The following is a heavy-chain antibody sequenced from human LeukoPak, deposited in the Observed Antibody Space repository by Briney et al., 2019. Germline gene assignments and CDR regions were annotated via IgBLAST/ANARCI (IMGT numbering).Heavy chain of an antibody. J-gene: IGHJ4*02. Sequence: SSETLSLTCTVSGGSVNSGSYYWNWIRQSAGKGLGWIGHIYTSGSTNCNPSLKSRVTISLDTSKNQFSLEVNSVTAADTAVYYCARCTSTSCYNFDYWGQGTLVTVSS. CDR1: GGSVNSGSYY. V-gene: IGHV4-61*09. CDR2: IYTSGST. D-gene: IGHD2-2*02. CDR3: ARCTSTSCYNFDY.